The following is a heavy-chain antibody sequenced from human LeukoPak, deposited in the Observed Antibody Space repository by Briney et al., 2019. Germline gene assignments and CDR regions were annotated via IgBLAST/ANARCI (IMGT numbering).Heavy chain of an antibody. J-gene: IGHJ4*02. CDR1: GGSFSGYY. V-gene: IGHV4-34*01. Sequence: PSETLSLTCAVYGGSFSGYYWSWIRQPPGKGLEWIGEINHSGSTNYNPSLKSRVTISVDTSKNQFSLKLSSVTAADTAVYYCARGSSGYSYGLFDYWGQGTLVTVSS. CDR3: ARGSSGYSYGLFDY. CDR2: INHSGST. D-gene: IGHD5-18*01.